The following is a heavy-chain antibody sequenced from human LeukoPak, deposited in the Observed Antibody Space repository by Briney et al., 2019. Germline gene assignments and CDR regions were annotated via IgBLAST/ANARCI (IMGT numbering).Heavy chain of an antibody. J-gene: IGHJ5*02. CDR1: GGSFSGYY. V-gene: IGHV4-34*01. D-gene: IGHD2-2*02. Sequence: SETLSLTCAVYGGSFSGYYWSWIRQPPGKGLEWIGEINHSGSTNYNPSLKSRVTISVDTSKNQFSLKLGSVTAADTAVYYCARGQPTFFQLLYSGWFDPWGQGTLVTVSS. CDR2: INHSGST. CDR3: ARGQPTFFQLLYSGWFDP.